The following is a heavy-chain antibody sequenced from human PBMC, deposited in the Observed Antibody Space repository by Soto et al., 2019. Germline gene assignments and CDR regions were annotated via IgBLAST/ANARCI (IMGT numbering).Heavy chain of an antibody. J-gene: IGHJ5*02. CDR2: ISYDGSNK. CDR3: AKDPHQGRWLQLTFDP. D-gene: IGHD5-12*01. CDR1: GFTFSSYG. Sequence: QVQLVESGGGVVQPGRSLRLSCAASGFTFSSYGMHWVRQAPGKGLEWVAVISYDGSNKYYADSVKGRFTISRDNSKNTLYLQMNSLRAEDTAVYYCAKDPHQGRWLQLTFDPWGQGTLVTVSS. V-gene: IGHV3-30*18.